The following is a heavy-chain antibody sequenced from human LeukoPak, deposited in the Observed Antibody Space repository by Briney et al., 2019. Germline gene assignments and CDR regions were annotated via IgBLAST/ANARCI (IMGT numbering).Heavy chain of an antibody. J-gene: IGHJ3*02. V-gene: IGHV1-24*01. CDR3: ARNSIHHYDSSGYYSRNAFDI. Sequence: GASVKVSCKISGYTLTEFSMNWVRQAPGKGLEWVGGFDPEDGETLYAQKFQGRVTMTRDMSTSTVDMELSSLRSEDTAVYYCARNSIHHYDSSGYYSRNAFDIWGQGTMVTVSS. D-gene: IGHD3-22*01. CDR1: GYTLTEFS. CDR2: FDPEDGET.